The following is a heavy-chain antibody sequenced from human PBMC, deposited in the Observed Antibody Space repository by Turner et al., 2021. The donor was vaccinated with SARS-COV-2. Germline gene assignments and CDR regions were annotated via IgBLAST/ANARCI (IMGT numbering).Heavy chain of an antibody. J-gene: IGHJ6*02. Sequence: QATQLQPGAAVKTTRASVTVPGKVSGYTPITLSMHGVRQSPGKGLEWMGSVDPEEDETIHAQKFQGRVTMTEDASTDTAYMELSSLRSVDTAVYYCSAGVTVTSTPSTYYYYCGMDVWGQGTTVTVSS. D-gene: IGHD6-19*01. CDR2: VDPEEDET. CDR3: SAGVTVTSTPSTYYYYCGMDV. CDR1: GYTPITLS. V-gene: IGHV1-24*01.